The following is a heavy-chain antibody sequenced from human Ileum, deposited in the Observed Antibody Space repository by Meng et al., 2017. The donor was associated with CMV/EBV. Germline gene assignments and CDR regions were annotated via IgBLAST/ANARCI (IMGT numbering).Heavy chain of an antibody. Sequence: QVQLQDSGPGLVKPSETLSLTCTVSGGTINSYYWTWIRQSAGKGLEWIGRIYTSGSIKYNPSLKSRVTLSIDTSKNQFYLKVTSVTAADTAVYYCARGNSMVRGVLGWFDPWGQGTLVTVSS. V-gene: IGHV4-4*07. D-gene: IGHD3-10*01. J-gene: IGHJ5*02. CDR2: IYTSGSI. CDR3: ARGNSMVRGVLGWFDP. CDR1: GGTINSYY.